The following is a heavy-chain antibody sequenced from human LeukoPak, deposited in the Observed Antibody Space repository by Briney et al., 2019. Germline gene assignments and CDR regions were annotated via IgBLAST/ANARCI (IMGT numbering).Heavy chain of an antibody. CDR1: GGSFSGYY. Sequence: SETLSLTCAVYGGSFSGYYWSWIRQPPGKGLEWIGEINHSGSTNYNPSLKSRVTISVDTSKNQFSLKLSSVTAADTAVYYCARLPEQWLELGWFDPWGQGTLVTVSS. J-gene: IGHJ5*02. CDR2: INHSGST. V-gene: IGHV4-34*01. D-gene: IGHD6-19*01. CDR3: ARLPEQWLELGWFDP.